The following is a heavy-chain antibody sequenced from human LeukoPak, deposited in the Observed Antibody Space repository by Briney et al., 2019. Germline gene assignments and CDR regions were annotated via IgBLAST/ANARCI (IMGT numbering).Heavy chain of an antibody. CDR2: ISSSGSTI. D-gene: IGHD2-2*01. Sequence: LSXXXSXXXFSXYYMXWIRQAPGKGLEWVSYISSSGSTIYYADSVKGRFTISRDNAKNSLYLQMNSLRAEDTAVYYCAKYQPNSRWFDPWGQGTLVXVS. V-gene: IGHV3-11*01. CDR3: AKYQPNSRWFDP. CDR1: XXXFSXYY. J-gene: IGHJ5*02.